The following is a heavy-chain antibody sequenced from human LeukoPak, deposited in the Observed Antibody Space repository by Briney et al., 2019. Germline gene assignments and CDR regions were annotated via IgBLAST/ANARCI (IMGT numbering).Heavy chain of an antibody. CDR2: INSDGSST. V-gene: IGHV3-74*01. CDR1: EFTFSNYW. J-gene: IGHJ6*02. CDR3: ARIRVSSYYGMDI. Sequence: GGSLRLSCAASEFTFSNYWMHWVRQAPGKGLVWVSRINSDGSSTNYADSVKGRFTISRDNAKNTLYLQMNSLRAEDTAVYYCARIRVSSYYGMDIWGQGTTVTVSS. D-gene: IGHD2/OR15-2a*01.